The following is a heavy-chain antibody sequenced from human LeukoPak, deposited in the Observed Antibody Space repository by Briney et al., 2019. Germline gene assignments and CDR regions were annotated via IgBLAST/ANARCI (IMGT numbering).Heavy chain of an antibody. CDR2: IYTSGST. Sequence: PSETLSLTCTVSGASISSGSYYWSWIRQHPGKGLEWIGRIYTSGSTNYNPSLKSRVTMSVDTSKNQFSLKLSSVTAADTAVYYCARDVGWYNFDYWGQGTLVTVSS. D-gene: IGHD6-19*01. CDR3: ARDVGWYNFDY. V-gene: IGHV4-61*02. J-gene: IGHJ4*02. CDR1: GASISSGSYY.